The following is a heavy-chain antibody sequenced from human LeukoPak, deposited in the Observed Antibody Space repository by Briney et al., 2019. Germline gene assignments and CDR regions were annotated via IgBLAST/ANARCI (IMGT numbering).Heavy chain of an antibody. D-gene: IGHD1-14*01. CDR2: IIPILGIA. CDR3: ARVGGTTRQFDY. V-gene: IGHV1-69*04. J-gene: IGHJ4*02. Sequence: SVKVSCKASGGTFSSYAISRVRQAPGQGLEWMGRIIPILGIANYAQKFQGRVTITADKSTSTAYMELSSLRSEDTAVYYCARVGGTTRQFDYWGQGTLVTVSS. CDR1: GGTFSSYA.